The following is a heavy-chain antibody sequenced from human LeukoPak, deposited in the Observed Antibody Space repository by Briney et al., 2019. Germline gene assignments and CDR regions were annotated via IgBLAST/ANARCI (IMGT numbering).Heavy chain of an antibody. J-gene: IGHJ4*02. D-gene: IGHD6-13*01. CDR1: GGSFSGYY. Sequence: PSETLSLTCAVDGGSFSGYYWSWIRQPPGKGLEWIGEINHSGSTKYNPSLKSRVTISVDTPKNQFSLKLSSVTAADTAVYYCARGLIAAAGRSFDYWGQGTLVTVSS. V-gene: IGHV4-34*01. CDR2: INHSGST. CDR3: ARGLIAAAGRSFDY.